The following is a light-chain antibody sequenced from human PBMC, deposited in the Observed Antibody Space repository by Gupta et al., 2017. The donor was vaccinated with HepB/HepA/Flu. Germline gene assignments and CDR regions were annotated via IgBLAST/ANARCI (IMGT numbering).Light chain of an antibody. CDR1: QGIRSY. V-gene: IGKV1-9*01. CDR2: AAS. J-gene: IGKJ3*01. CDR3: QQHKSYLLFT. Sequence: DIQLTQSPSFLSASVGDRVTITCRASQGIRSYLAWYKQKPGKAPKLLIYAASTWQSGVPSRFSGSGYWTQFSLTISSRQPEDFASYYCQQHKSYLLFTFGHGTKVDIK.